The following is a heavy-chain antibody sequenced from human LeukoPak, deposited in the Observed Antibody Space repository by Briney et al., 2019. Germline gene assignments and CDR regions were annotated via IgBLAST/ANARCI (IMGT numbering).Heavy chain of an antibody. CDR1: GYTFTIYG. J-gene: IGHJ4*02. CDR2: VNNYNGNA. V-gene: IGHV1-18*04. D-gene: IGHD6-19*01. CDR3: ARQAGGYSSGWYQFHFDY. Sequence: ASVRGSSTASGYTFTIYGISWVRQAPGQGREWIGWVNNYNGNADYAQKLQGRVTVTTDTSTSTAYMELKRLRSDDTAVYYCARQAGGYSSGWYQFHFDYWGQGTLVTVSS.